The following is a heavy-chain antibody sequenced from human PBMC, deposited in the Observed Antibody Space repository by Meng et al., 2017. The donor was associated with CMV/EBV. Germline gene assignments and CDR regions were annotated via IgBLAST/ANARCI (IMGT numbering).Heavy chain of an antibody. CDR1: GYTFTSYG. V-gene: IGHV1-18*01. CDR3: ARGFCRGGSCSQTEFDY. Sequence: SVKVSCKAPGYTFTSYGIIWVRQAPGQGLEWMGWITPYNGNTKYAQKIQGRVTMTTDTSTSTAYMKLRNLRSDDTAVYYCARGFCRGGSCSQTEFDYWGQGTLVTVSS. D-gene: IGHD2-15*01. J-gene: IGHJ4*02. CDR2: ITPYNGNT.